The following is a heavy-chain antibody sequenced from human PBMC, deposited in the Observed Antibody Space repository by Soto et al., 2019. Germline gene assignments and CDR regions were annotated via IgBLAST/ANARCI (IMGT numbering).Heavy chain of an antibody. J-gene: IGHJ4*02. Sequence: PSETLSLTCAVSGGSISSGGYSWSWIRQPPGKGLEWIGYIYHSGSTYYNPSLKSRVTISVDRSKNQFSLKLSSVTAADTAVYYCAVITMVRGVGQYYFDYCGQGTLVIVSS. V-gene: IGHV4-30-2*01. CDR3: AVITMVRGVGQYYFDY. CDR2: IYHSGST. D-gene: IGHD3-10*01. CDR1: GGSISSGGYS.